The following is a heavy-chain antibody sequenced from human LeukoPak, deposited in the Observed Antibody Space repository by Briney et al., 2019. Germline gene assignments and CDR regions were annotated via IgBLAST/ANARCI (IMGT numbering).Heavy chain of an antibody. J-gene: IGHJ4*02. CDR3: ARGEDSPFDY. D-gene: IGHD3-22*01. Sequence: GGSLRLSCAASGFTFDDYGMSWVRRAPGKGLEWVSGINWNGGSTGYADSVKGRFTISRGNAKNSLHLQMNSLRAEDTALYYCARGEDSPFDYWGQGTLVTVSS. V-gene: IGHV3-20*04. CDR1: GFTFDDYG. CDR2: INWNGGST.